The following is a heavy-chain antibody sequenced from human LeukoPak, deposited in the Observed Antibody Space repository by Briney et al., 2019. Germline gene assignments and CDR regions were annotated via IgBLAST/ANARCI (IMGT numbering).Heavy chain of an antibody. CDR1: GDSISSGSYY. V-gene: IGHV4-61*02. CDR3: ARGRTGYYDSSGYPLDAFDI. Sequence: SQTLSLTCTASGDSISSGSYYWSWIRQPAGKGLEWIGRIYTSGSTNYYPYLKSRGTISVDTSKNQFTLKLSSVTAADTAVYYCARGRTGYYDSSGYPLDAFDIWGQGTMVTVSS. J-gene: IGHJ3*02. CDR2: IYTSGST. D-gene: IGHD3-22*01.